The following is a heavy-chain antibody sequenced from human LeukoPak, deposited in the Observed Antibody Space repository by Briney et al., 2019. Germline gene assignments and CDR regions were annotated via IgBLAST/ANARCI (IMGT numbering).Heavy chain of an antibody. V-gene: IGHV4-39*01. Sequence: ASETLSLTCTVSGGSISSTTYYWAWIRQPPGMGLEWIGSVYYGETTYYSPSLESRVTISVDTSKNQFSLRLNSVTAADTAVYYCARHEASYFYYYMDVWGAGTTVIISS. CDR3: ARHEASYFYYYMDV. CDR1: GGSISSTTYY. CDR2: VYYGETT. J-gene: IGHJ6*03.